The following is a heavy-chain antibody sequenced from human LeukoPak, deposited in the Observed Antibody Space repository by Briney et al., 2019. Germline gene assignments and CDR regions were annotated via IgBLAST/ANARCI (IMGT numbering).Heavy chain of an antibody. CDR2: IYGGGAT. D-gene: IGHD6-19*01. CDR1: GVTVSSTY. J-gene: IGHJ4*01. Sequence: PGGSLRLSCAASGVTVSSTYMSWVRQAPGKGLEWVSVIYGGGATYYADSVKGRFTISRDNSRNTLYLQMSSLRAEDTAVYYCVKTFSSCLFGYRGQGTLVTVSS. CDR3: VKTFSSCLFGY. V-gene: IGHV3-53*01.